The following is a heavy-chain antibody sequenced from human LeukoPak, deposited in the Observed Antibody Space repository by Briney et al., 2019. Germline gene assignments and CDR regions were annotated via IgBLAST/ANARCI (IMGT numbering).Heavy chain of an antibody. CDR2: VVGNGGTT. J-gene: IGHJ4*02. Sequence: GGSLRLSCAASGFTFTTYTIHWVRQAPGKGLEYVSAVVGNGGTTYYADSVKGRFIISRDNSKNTVHLQMGSLRAEDTALYYCARERAFYYFDYWGQGTLVTVSS. CDR3: ARERAFYYFDY. V-gene: IGHV3-64*02. CDR1: GFTFTTYT.